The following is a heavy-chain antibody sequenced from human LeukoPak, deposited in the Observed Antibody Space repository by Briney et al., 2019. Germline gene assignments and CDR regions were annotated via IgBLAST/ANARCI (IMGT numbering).Heavy chain of an antibody. CDR1: GGSFCVYY. CDR3: ARYGDYYAFDI. J-gene: IGHJ3*02. Sequence: SETLSLTCAVYGGSFCVYYWSWIRQPPGKGLEWMGEINHSGSTNYNPSLKSRVTISVDTSKNQFSLKLSSVTAADTAVYYCARYGDYYAFDIWGQGTMVTVSS. CDR2: INHSGST. D-gene: IGHD4-17*01. V-gene: IGHV4-34*01.